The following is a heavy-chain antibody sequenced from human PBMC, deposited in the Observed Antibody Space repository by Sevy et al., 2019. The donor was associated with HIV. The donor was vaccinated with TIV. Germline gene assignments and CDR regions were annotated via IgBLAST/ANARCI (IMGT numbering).Heavy chain of an antibody. CDR3: AKDTAPHYYDSSGQYYYYYGMDV. Sequence: GGSLRLSCAASGFTFDDYAMHWVRQAPGKGLEWVSGISWNSGSIGYADSVKGRFTISRYNAKNSLYLQMNSLRAEDTALYYCAKDTAPHYYDSSGQYYYYYGMDVWGQGTTVTVSS. CDR1: GFTFDDYA. J-gene: IGHJ6*02. V-gene: IGHV3-9*01. D-gene: IGHD3-22*01. CDR2: ISWNSGSI.